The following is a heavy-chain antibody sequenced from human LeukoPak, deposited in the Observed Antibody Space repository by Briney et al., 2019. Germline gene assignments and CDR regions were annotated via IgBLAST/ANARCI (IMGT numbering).Heavy chain of an antibody. Sequence: GGSLRLFCTASGFTFSSYWMSWVRQAPGKGLEWVANIKQDGSEKYYVDSVKGRFTISRDNAKNSLSLQISSLRAEDTAVYYCAKHGSSGWYQPFDYWGQGILVIVSS. D-gene: IGHD6-19*01. CDR1: GFTFSSYW. CDR3: AKHGSSGWYQPFDY. CDR2: IKQDGSEK. J-gene: IGHJ4*02. V-gene: IGHV3-7*03.